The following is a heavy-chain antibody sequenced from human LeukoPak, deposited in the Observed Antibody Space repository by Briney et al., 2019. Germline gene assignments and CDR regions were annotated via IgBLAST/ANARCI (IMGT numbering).Heavy chain of an antibody. D-gene: IGHD1-1*01. J-gene: IGHJ4*02. CDR3: AKDRRVHPRYFDY. CDR2: ISGSGGST. CDR1: GFTFSSYA. V-gene: IGHV3-23*01. Sequence: GGSLRLSCAASGFTFSSYAMSWVRQAPGKGLEWVSAISGSGGSTYYADSVKGRFTISRDNSKNTLYPQMNSLRAEDTAVYYCAKDRRVHPRYFDYWGQGTLVTVSS.